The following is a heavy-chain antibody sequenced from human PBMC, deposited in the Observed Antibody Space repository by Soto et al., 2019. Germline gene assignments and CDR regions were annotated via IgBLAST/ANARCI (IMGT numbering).Heavy chain of an antibody. V-gene: IGHV3-30-3*01. Sequence: GGSLRLSCAASGFTFSSYAMHWVRQAPGKGLEWVAVISYDGSNKYYADSVKGRFTISRDNSKNTLYLQMNSLRAEDTAVYYCARDSAGFGELWFWFDPWGQGTLVTVSS. CDR3: ARDSAGFGELWFWFDP. CDR1: GFTFSSYA. CDR2: ISYDGSNK. J-gene: IGHJ5*02. D-gene: IGHD3-10*01.